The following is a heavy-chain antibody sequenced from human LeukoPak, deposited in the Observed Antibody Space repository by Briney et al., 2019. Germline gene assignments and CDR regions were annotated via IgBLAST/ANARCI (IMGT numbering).Heavy chain of an antibody. D-gene: IGHD2-15*01. CDR3: ARFSGFTVAATAGY. J-gene: IGHJ4*02. Sequence: PGGSLRLSCAASGFTFSSYAMHWVRQAPGKGLEWVAVISHDGSNKYYADSVKGRFTISRDNSKNTLYLQMNSLRAEDTAVYYCARFSGFTVAATAGYWGQGTLVTVSS. V-gene: IGHV3-30*04. CDR2: ISHDGSNK. CDR1: GFTFSSYA.